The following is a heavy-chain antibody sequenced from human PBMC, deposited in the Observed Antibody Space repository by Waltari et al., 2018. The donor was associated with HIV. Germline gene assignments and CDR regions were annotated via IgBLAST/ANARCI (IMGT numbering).Heavy chain of an antibody. CDR3: ARQPPCSGGSCFAGYGMDV. Sequence: EVQLVQSGAEVKKPGESLRISCKGSGYTLASPWISLLRPMPGKGLEWMGRIDPSDSYINFSPSFQGHVTISVDKSISTVYLQWRSLKASDTAMYYCARQPPCSGGSCFAGYGMDVWGQGTTVTVSS. D-gene: IGHD2-15*01. CDR1: GYTLASPW. J-gene: IGHJ6*02. CDR2: IDPSDSYI. V-gene: IGHV5-10-1*01.